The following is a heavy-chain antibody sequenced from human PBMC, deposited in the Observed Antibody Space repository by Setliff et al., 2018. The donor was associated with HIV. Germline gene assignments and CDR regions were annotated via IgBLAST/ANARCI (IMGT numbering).Heavy chain of an antibody. V-gene: IGHV1-18*01. J-gene: IGHJ3*02. Sequence: GASVKVSCKASGYTFTSFGITWVRQAPGQRPEWLGWINPYNGIANYAQNSQGRVSMTTDTSTRTAYMELRSLRFDDTAIYYCTREQWSPLMAYDIWGQGTMVT. D-gene: IGHD6-19*01. CDR3: TREQWSPLMAYDI. CDR1: GYTFTSFG. CDR2: INPYNGIA.